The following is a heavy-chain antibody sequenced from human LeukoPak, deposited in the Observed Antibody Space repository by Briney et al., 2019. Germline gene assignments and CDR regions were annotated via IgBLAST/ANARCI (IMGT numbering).Heavy chain of an antibody. CDR3: ARDRTVTTPDAFDI. CDR1: GGTFSSYA. D-gene: IGHD4-17*01. V-gene: IGHV1-69*13. J-gene: IGHJ3*02. Sequence: GASVKVSCKASGGTFSSYAISWVRQAPGQGLEWMGGIIPIFGTANHAQKFQGRVTITADESTSTAYMELSSLRSEDTAVYYCARDRTVTTPDAFDIWGQGTMVAVSS. CDR2: IIPIFGTA.